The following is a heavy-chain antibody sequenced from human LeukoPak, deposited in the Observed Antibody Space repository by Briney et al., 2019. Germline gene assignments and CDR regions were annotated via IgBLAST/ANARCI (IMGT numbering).Heavy chain of an antibody. CDR2: INHSGST. D-gene: IGHD6-13*01. V-gene: IGHV4-34*01. CDR3: ARTHSSSWRGWFDP. Sequence: SETLSLTCAVYGGSFSGYYWSWIRQPPGKGLEWLGEINHSGSTNYNPSLKSRVTISVDTSKNQFSLKLSSVTAADTAVYYCARTHSSSWRGWFDPWGQGTLVTVSS. CDR1: GGSFSGYY. J-gene: IGHJ5*02.